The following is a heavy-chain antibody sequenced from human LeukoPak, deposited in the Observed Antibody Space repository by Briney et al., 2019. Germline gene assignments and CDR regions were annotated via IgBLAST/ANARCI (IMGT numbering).Heavy chain of an antibody. Sequence: GGSLRLSCAASGFTFSSYGMPWVRQAPGKGLEWVAFIRYDGSNKYYADSVKGRFTISRDNSKNTLYLQMNSLRAEDTAVYYCAKDQGGSYYYYGMDVWGQGTTVTVSS. CDR2: IRYDGSNK. CDR3: AKDQGGSYYYYGMDV. J-gene: IGHJ6*02. CDR1: GFTFSSYG. V-gene: IGHV3-30*02. D-gene: IGHD3-10*01.